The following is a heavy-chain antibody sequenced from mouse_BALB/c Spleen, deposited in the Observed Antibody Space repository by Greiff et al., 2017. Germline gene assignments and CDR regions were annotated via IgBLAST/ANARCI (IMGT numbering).Heavy chain of an antibody. J-gene: IGHJ4*01. V-gene: IGHV5-4*02. CDR1: GFTFSDYY. CDR3: ARDDPYDGSAMDY. D-gene: IGHD2-3*01. Sequence: EVKVVESGGGLVKPGGSLKLSCAASGFTFSDYYMYWVRQTPEKRLEWVATISDGGSYTYYPDSVKGRFTISRDNAKNNLYLQMSSLKSEDTAMYYCARDDPYDGSAMDYWGQGTSVTVSS. CDR2: ISDGGSYT.